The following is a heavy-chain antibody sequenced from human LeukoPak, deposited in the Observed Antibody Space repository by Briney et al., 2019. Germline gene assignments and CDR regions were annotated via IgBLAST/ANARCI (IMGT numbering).Heavy chain of an antibody. J-gene: IGHJ4*02. CDR3: AKGPRQQLVTRFDN. D-gene: IGHD6-13*01. Sequence: GGSLRLSCAASGFTLSNAWMSWVRQAPGKGLEWVSDISASGGSTYYADSVKGRFTVTRDNSKNTVYLQMSSLRADDTALYYCAKGPRQQLVTRFDNWGQGTLVTVSS. CDR1: GFTLSNAW. V-gene: IGHV3-23*01. CDR2: ISASGGST.